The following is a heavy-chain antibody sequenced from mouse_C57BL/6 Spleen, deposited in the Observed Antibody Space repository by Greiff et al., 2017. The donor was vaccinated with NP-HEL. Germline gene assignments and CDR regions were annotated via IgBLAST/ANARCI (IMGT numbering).Heavy chain of an antibody. V-gene: IGHV1-4*01. CDR3: ARSVGYNAKCD. CDR2: INPSSGYT. J-gene: IGHJ4*01. CDR1: GYTFTSYT. Sequence: QVQLKESGAELARPGASVKLSCKASGYTFTSYTMHWVKQRPGQGLEWIGYINPSSGYTKYNQKFKDKATLTADKSSSTAYMQLSSLTSEDSAVYYCARSVGYNAKCDWGQGTSVTVAS.